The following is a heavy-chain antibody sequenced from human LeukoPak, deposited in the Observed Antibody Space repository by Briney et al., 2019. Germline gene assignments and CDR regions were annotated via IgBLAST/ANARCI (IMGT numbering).Heavy chain of an antibody. CDR2: INHSGST. V-gene: IGHV4-34*01. CDR1: GGSFSGYY. D-gene: IGHD2-2*02. CDR3: ARRVAYQLPYFDP. J-gene: IGHJ5*02. Sequence: SETLSLTCAVYGGSFSGYYWSWIRQPPGKGLEWIGEINHSGSTNYNPSLKSRVTISVDTSKNQFSLKLSSVTAADTAVYYCARRVAYQLPYFDPWGQGTLVTVSS.